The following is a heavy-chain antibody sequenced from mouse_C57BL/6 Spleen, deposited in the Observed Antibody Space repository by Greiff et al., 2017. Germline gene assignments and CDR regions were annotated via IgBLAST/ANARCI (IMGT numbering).Heavy chain of an antibody. CDR3: ARNYYGSGWYFDV. D-gene: IGHD1-1*01. J-gene: IGHJ1*03. CDR1: GYTFTDYY. V-gene: IGHV1-26*01. CDR2: INPKNGGT. Sequence: EVQLQQSGPELVKPGASVKISCKASGYTFTDYYMNWVKQSHGKSLEWIGDINPKNGGTSYNQKFKGKATLTVDKSSSTAYMELRSLTSEDSAVDDCARNYYGSGWYFDVWGTGTTVTVSS.